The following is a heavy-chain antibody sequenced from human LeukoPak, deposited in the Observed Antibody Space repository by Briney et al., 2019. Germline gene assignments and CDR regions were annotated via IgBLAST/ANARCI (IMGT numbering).Heavy chain of an antibody. CDR3: ARSYSYGSRPFFDY. CDR2: IRYDGSNK. CDR1: GFTFSSYV. D-gene: IGHD5-18*01. J-gene: IGHJ4*02. Sequence: PGGSLRLSCAASGFTFSSYVMHWVRQAPGKGLEWVAFIRYDGSNKYYADSVKGRFTISRDNSKNTLYLQMNSLRTEDTAVYYCARSYSYGSRPFFDYWGQGTLVTVSS. V-gene: IGHV3-30*02.